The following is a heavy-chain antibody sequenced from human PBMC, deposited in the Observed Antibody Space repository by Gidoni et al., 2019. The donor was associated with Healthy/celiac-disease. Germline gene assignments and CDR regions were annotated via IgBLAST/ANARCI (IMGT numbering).Heavy chain of an antibody. CDR1: GFTFRRYG. Sequence: QLQLVDSGGGVVQPGRPLRLSCPASGFTFRRYGMHWVRQAPGKGLEWLAVISYDGSNEYYADSVKGRFTISRDNSKNTLYLQMNSLRAEDTAVYYCAKDTDYGGNSGGIDYWGQGTLVTVSS. J-gene: IGHJ4*02. CDR3: AKDTDYGGNSGGIDY. CDR2: ISYDGSNE. D-gene: IGHD4-17*01. V-gene: IGHV3-30*18.